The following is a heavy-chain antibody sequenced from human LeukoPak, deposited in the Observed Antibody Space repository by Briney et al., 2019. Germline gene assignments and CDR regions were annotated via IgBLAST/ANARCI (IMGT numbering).Heavy chain of an antibody. CDR1: GFTVSSNY. Sequence: GGSPRLSCAASGFTVSSNYMSWVRQAPGKGLEWVSLIYSGGITYYADSVKGRFTISRDNSKNTLYLQMNSLRAEDTAVYYCARTRVGMGSPYYFDYWGQGTLVTVSS. J-gene: IGHJ4*02. CDR2: IYSGGIT. V-gene: IGHV3-53*01. D-gene: IGHD1-26*01. CDR3: ARTRVGMGSPYYFDY.